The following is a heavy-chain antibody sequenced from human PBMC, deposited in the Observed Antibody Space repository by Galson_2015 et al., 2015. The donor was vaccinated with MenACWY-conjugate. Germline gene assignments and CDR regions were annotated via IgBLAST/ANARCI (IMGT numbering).Heavy chain of an antibody. CDR2: IWDDGSNQ. J-gene: IGHJ3*02. Sequence: SLRLSCAASGFTFSNYGMHWVRQALGKGLEWVSVIWDDGSNQYYQDSVKGRFTISSDNSKNTLYLQMDSLRPDDTAVYYCARDRGARPKCAFDIWGQGTMVTVSS. D-gene: IGHD3-10*01. V-gene: IGHV3-33*01. CDR3: ARDRGARPKCAFDI. CDR1: GFTFSNYG.